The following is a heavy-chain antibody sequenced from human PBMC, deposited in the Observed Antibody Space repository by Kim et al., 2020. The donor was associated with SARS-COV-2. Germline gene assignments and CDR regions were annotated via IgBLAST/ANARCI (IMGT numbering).Heavy chain of an antibody. Sequence: ADSVKCRFTISRDNAKNSLYLQMNSLRAEDTAVYYCARDGSGSPNDAFDIWGQGTMVTVSS. V-gene: IGHV3-11*04. CDR3: ARDGSGSPNDAFDI. J-gene: IGHJ3*02. D-gene: IGHD1-26*01.